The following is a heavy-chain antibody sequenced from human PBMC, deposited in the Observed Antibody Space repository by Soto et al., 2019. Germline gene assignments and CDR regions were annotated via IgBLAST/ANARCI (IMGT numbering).Heavy chain of an antibody. V-gene: IGHV4-59*01. D-gene: IGHD2-2*03. Sequence: SETLSLTFTVSGVSISSYSWSWIRQPPGKGLEWIGNIHYNGNTKYSPSLKSRVTMSVDTSKNHFSLKLISVTTADTAVYFCAREGNLGRWIQPLDSWGQGTLVTVSS. CDR2: IHYNGNT. CDR3: AREGNLGRWIQPLDS. J-gene: IGHJ4*02. CDR1: GVSISSYS.